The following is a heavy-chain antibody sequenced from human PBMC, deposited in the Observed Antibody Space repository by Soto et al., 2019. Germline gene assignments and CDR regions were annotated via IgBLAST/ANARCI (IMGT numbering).Heavy chain of an antibody. CDR2: IIPIFGTA. J-gene: IGHJ6*02. CDR3: AREGDRAAAGKGDYYYGMDV. V-gene: IGHV1-69*01. Sequence: QVQLVQSGAEVKKPGSSVQVSCKASGGTFSSYAISWVRQAPGQGLEWMGGIIPIFGTANYAQKFQGRVTITADESTSTAYMELSSLRSEDTAVYYCAREGDRAAAGKGDYYYGMDVWGQGTTVTVSS. D-gene: IGHD6-13*01. CDR1: GGTFSSYA.